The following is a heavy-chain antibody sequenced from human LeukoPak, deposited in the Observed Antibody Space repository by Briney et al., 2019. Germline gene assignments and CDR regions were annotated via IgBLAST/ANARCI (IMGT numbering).Heavy chain of an antibody. CDR1: GCTFSSYA. CDR2: ISCSGSST. D-gene: IGHD3-10*01. J-gene: IGHJ4*02. Sequence: GGSLRLSCAASGCTFSSYAMSWVRQAPGKGLEWVSVISCSGSSTYYASSVKGRFTISRDNSKHTLYLQMNSLRAEDTAVYYCAKDPRDMVQGVMIDYWGQGTLVTVSS. V-gene: IGHV3-23*01. CDR3: AKDPRDMVQGVMIDY.